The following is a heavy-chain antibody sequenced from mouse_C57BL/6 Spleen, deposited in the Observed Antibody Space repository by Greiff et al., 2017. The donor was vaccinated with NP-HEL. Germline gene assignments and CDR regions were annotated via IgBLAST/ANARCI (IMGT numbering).Heavy chain of an antibody. V-gene: IGHV1-4*01. CDR2: INPSSGYT. J-gene: IGHJ2*01. CDR1: GFTFTSYT. D-gene: IGHD2-3*01. CDR3: ARDDGYSDY. Sequence: VQLQQSGAELARPGASVKMSCKASGFTFTSYTMHWVKQRPGQGLEWIGYINPSSGYTKYNQKFKDQATLTTDKSSSTAYMQLSSLTSEDSAVDSCARDDGYSDYWGQGTTLTVSS.